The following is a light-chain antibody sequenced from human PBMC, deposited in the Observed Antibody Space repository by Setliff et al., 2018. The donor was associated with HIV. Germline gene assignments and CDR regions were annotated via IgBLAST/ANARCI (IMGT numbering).Light chain of an antibody. Sequence: SVLTQPASVSGSPGQSITISCTGASSDVGDYNYFSWYQQHPGKAPKLMIYGVTNRPSGISNRFSGSKSGDTASLTISGLQAEDEADYYCSSYTSSDTPYVFGTGTKGTVL. CDR2: GVT. CDR1: SSDVGDYNY. CDR3: SSYTSSDTPYV. J-gene: IGLJ1*01. V-gene: IGLV2-14*01.